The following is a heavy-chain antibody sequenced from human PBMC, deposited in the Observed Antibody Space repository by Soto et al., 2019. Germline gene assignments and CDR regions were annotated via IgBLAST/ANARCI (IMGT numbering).Heavy chain of an antibody. CDR2: ISSSSSSI. V-gene: IGHV3-21*01. Sequence: PGGSLRLSCAASGFTFSAYNMNWVRQAPGKGLEWVSSISSSSSSIYYADSVKGRFTISRDNAKTSLYLQMNSLRAEDTAVYYCARADYFDSSAYYFSGWFDPWGQGTLGTAPQ. J-gene: IGHJ5*02. CDR3: ARADYFDSSAYYFSGWFDP. CDR1: GFTFSAYN. D-gene: IGHD3-22*01.